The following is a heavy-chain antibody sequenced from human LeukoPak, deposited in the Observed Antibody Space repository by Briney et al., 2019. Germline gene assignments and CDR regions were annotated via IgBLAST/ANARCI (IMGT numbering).Heavy chain of an antibody. Sequence: GGSLRLSCAASGLTFSSYNMNWVRQAPGKGLEWVAAISTTSGNIYYADSVKGRFTISRDNAKNSLYLQMNSLRAEDTAVYYCARVPRGYYGSGDWGQGTLVTVSS. CDR2: ISTTSGNI. V-gene: IGHV3-21*04. CDR1: GLTFSSYN. CDR3: ARVPRGYYGSGD. J-gene: IGHJ4*02. D-gene: IGHD3-10*01.